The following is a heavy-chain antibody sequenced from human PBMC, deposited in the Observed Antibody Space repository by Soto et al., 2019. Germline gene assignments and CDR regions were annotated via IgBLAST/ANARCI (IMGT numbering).Heavy chain of an antibody. Sequence: PSETLSLTCTVSGGSVSSGSYYWSWIRQPPGKGLEWIGYIYYSGSTYYNPSLKSRVTISVDTSKNQFSLKLSSVTAEDTAVYYCAKDHGTYGPNWIDSWGQGTLVTVSS. J-gene: IGHJ5*01. D-gene: IGHD3-10*01. CDR1: GGSVSSGSYY. CDR3: AKDHGTYGPNWIDS. CDR2: IYYSGST. V-gene: IGHV4-61*01.